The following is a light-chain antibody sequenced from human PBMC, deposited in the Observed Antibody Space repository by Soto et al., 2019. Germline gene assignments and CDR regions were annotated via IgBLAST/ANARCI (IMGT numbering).Light chain of an antibody. CDR3: IAYRSSTTLV. V-gene: IGLV2-14*01. CDR1: SSDVGGYNS. CDR2: EVN. Sequence: QSALTQPASVSGSPGQSITISCTGTSSDVGGYNSVSWYQQHPGKAPKLIIYEVNYRPVGVSNRFSGSKSGNTASLTISGLQAEDEADYYCIAYRSSTTLVFGGGTKVTVL. J-gene: IGLJ2*01.